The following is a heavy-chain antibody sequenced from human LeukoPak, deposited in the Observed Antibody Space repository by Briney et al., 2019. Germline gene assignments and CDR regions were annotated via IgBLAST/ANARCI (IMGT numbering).Heavy chain of an antibody. CDR1: GGSISSYY. J-gene: IGHJ3*02. CDR2: IYYSGST. D-gene: IGHD3-22*01. V-gene: IGHV4-59*08. CDR3: ARHHHATYYYDSSGYDAFDI. Sequence: SETLSLTCTVSGGSISSYYGSWIRQPPGKGLEWIGYIYYSGSTNYNPSLKSRVTISVDTSKNQFSLKLSSVIAADTAVYYCARHHHATYYYDSSGYDAFDIWGQGTMVTVSS.